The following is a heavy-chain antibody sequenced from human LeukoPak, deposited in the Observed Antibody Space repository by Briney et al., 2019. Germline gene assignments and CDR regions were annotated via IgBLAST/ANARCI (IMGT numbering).Heavy chain of an antibody. Sequence: PGGSLRLSCAASGFTFSSYWMSWVRQAPGKGLEWVANIKQDGSEKYYVDSVKGRFTISRDNAKNSLYLQMNSLRAEDTAVYYCARRGQLVRVLYYYYYMDVWGKGTTVTVSS. CDR3: ARRGQLVRVLYYYYYMDV. CDR2: IKQDGSEK. J-gene: IGHJ6*03. D-gene: IGHD6-6*01. CDR1: GFTFSSYW. V-gene: IGHV3-7*01.